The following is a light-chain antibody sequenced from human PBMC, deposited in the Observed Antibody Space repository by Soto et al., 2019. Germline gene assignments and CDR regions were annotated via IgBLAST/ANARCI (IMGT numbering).Light chain of an antibody. Sequence: QSVLTQPASLSGSPGQSITISCTGTSSDIGSHNYVSWYQQHPGKAPKLMIFDVSYRPSGISDRFSGSKSGNTASLTISGLQSEDEADYYCSSYGASSTLFGGGTKLTVL. CDR2: DVS. CDR1: SSDIGSHNY. J-gene: IGLJ3*02. V-gene: IGLV2-14*03. CDR3: SSYGASSTL.